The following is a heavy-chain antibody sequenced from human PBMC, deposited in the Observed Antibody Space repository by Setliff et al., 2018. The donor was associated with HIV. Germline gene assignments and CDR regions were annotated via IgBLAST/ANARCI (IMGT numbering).Heavy chain of an antibody. CDR3: AKDKGQKYADY. D-gene: IGHD3-10*01. CDR2: IIRDSSYI. CDR1: GFTFSSYR. V-gene: IGHV3-21*01. Sequence: PGGSLRLSCAASGFTFSSYRMNWVRQAPGKGLEWVSSIIRDSSYIFYTDSVKGRFTISRDYASNSLYLEMNSLRAEDTAVYYCAKDKGQKYADYWGQGTVVTVSS. J-gene: IGHJ4*02.